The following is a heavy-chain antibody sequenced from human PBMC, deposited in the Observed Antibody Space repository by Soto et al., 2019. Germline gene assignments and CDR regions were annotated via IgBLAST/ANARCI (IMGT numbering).Heavy chain of an antibody. J-gene: IGHJ4*02. D-gene: IGHD5-18*01. CDR2: IYPSGMP. Sequence: QLQLQESGSGLVKPSHTLSLTCTVSGGSISNAAYSWSWIRQPPGKGLEWIGYIYPSGMPFYNPSLRSRVTITIDRSNEQFSLNLKSVTAADTAVYYCARERGGYGLFDSWGQGTLVTVSS. V-gene: IGHV4-30-2*01. CDR1: GGSISNAAYS. CDR3: ARERGGYGLFDS.